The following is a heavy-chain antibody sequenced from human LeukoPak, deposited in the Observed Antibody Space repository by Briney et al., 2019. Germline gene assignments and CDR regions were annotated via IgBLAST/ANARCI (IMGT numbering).Heavy chain of an antibody. Sequence: PGGSLGLSCATSGFTFSTYGMSWVRQAPGKGLEWVSVIYSGGSTYYADSVKGRFTISRDNSKNTLYLQMNSLRAEDTAVYYCASGSGSYRTPYYYMDVWGTGTTVTVSS. J-gene: IGHJ6*03. CDR1: GFTFSTYG. V-gene: IGHV3-53*01. CDR2: IYSGGST. CDR3: ASGSGSYRTPYYYMDV. D-gene: IGHD3-10*01.